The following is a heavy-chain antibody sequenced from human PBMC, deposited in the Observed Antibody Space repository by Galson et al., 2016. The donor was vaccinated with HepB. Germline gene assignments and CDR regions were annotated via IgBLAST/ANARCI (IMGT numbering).Heavy chain of an antibody. V-gene: IGHV2-70*11. D-gene: IGHD6-19*01. Sequence: PALVTPTQTLTLTCTFSGFSLNSTGMCVSWIRQPPGKALEWLARIDWEYDKYYRTFRETRLTISKDTSKNLVVLRMTNMDPVDTATYYCARPIGWSAGGDQGCLDIWGQGAKVTVSS. CDR1: GFSLNSTGMC. CDR2: IDWEYDK. J-gene: IGHJ3*02. CDR3: ARPIGWSAGGDQGCLDI.